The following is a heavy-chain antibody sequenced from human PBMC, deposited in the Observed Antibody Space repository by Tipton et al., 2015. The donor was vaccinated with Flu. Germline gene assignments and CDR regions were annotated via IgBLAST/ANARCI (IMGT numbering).Heavy chain of an antibody. Sequence: GSLRLSCAASGFDFINYWMYWVRQVPGKGLVWVSRINGDGDLTSYAESVKGRFSVTRDNARNTVFLQMDSLRVEDTAVYYCATYASGSYSFDYWGPGTVVTASP. CDR2: INGDGDLT. J-gene: IGHJ4*02. CDR1: GFDFINYW. D-gene: IGHD3-10*01. V-gene: IGHV3-74*01. CDR3: ATYASGSYSFDY.